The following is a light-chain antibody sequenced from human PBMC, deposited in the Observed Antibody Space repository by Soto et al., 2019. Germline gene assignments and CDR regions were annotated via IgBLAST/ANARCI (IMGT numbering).Light chain of an antibody. CDR1: NIGSKS. V-gene: IGLV3-21*02. Sequence: SYELTQPPSVSVAPGQTARITCGGTNIGSKSVHWYQQRVGQAPVLVVHDDSDRPSGIPERFSGSNTGNTATLTISRVEAGDEADYYCQVWDSSADHVVFAGGTKLAV. J-gene: IGLJ2*01. CDR2: DDS. CDR3: QVWDSSADHVV.